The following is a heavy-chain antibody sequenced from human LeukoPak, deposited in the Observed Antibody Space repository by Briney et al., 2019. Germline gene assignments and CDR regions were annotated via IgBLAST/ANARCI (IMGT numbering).Heavy chain of an antibody. CDR1: GYTFTSYA. CDR2: INAGNGNT. Sequence: ASVKVSCKASGYTFTSYAMHWVRQAPGQRLEWMGWINAGNGNTKYSQKFQGRVTITRDTSASTAYMELSSLRSEDTAVYYCARSISGYYWYGMDVWGQGTTVTVSS. V-gene: IGHV1-3*01. J-gene: IGHJ6*02. D-gene: IGHD2-21*01. CDR3: ARSISGYYWYGMDV.